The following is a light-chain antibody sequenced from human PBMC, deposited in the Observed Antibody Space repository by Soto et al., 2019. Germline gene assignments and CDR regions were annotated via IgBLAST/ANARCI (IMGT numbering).Light chain of an antibody. CDR3: SSYTSSSSLYV. J-gene: IGLJ1*01. CDR1: SSDVGGYNY. Sequence: QSALTQPASVSGSPGQSITISCTGTSSDVGGYNYVSWYQQHPGKAPKLMIYDVSNRPSGVSDRFSGYKSGNTASLTISGLQAEDEDDYYCSSYTSSSSLYVFGTGTKVSVL. CDR2: DVS. V-gene: IGLV2-14*01.